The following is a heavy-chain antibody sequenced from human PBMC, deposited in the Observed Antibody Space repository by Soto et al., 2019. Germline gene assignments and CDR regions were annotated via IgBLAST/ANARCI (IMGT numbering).Heavy chain of an antibody. CDR2: ISSSSSYI. CDR3: ARGKVKPIYGDTGYYYMDV. D-gene: IGHD4-17*01. CDR1: GFTFSSYS. V-gene: IGHV3-21*01. Sequence: GGSLRLSCAASGFTFSSYSMNWVRQAPGKGLEWVSSISSSSSYIYYADSVKGRFTISRDNAKNSLYLQMNSLRAEDTAVYYCARGKVKPIYGDTGYYYMDVWGKGTTVTVSS. J-gene: IGHJ6*03.